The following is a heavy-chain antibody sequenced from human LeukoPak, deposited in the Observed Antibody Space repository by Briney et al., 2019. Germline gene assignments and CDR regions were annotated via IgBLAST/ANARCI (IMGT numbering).Heavy chain of an antibody. CDR3: ARVGCSGGSCYEWFDP. CDR2: IIPILGIA. CDR1: GGTFSSYT. V-gene: IGHV1-69*02. J-gene: IGHJ5*02. D-gene: IGHD2-15*01. Sequence: SVKVSCKASGGTFSSYTISWVRQAPGQGLEWMGRIIPILGIANYAQKFQGRVTITADKSTSTAYMELSSLRSEDTAVYYCARVGCSGGSCYEWFDPWSQGTLVTVSS.